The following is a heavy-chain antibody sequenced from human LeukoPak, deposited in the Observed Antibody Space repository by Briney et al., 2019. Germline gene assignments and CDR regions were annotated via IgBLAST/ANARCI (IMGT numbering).Heavy chain of an antibody. Sequence: SETLSLTCTVSGGSINSSGNYWGWIRQPPGKGLECVGSVYDSENTYDNPSLKSRVTISVDTSKNQFSLKLRSVTAADTAVYYCARFDDYDAFDIWGQGTMVTVSS. V-gene: IGHV4-39*01. CDR1: GGSINSSGNY. CDR3: ARFDDYDAFDI. D-gene: IGHD4-11*01. CDR2: VYDSENT. J-gene: IGHJ3*02.